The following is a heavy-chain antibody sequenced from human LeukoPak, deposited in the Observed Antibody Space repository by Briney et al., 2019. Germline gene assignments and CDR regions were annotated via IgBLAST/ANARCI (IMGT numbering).Heavy chain of an antibody. CDR1: GFTFSTYW. CDR3: ARDSPGYLAYDL. CDR2: IKEDGSAT. D-gene: IGHD1-1*01. Sequence: PGGSLRLSCAASGFTFSTYWMTWVRQAPGKGPEWVANIKEDGSATYYVDSVKGRFTNSRDNANKSLYLQMNSLRAEDTAVYYRARDSPGYLAYDLWGQGTLVTVSS. V-gene: IGHV3-7*04. J-gene: IGHJ4*02.